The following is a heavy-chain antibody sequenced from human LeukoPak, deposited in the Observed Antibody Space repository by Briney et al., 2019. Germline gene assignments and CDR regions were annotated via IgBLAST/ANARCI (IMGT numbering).Heavy chain of an antibody. J-gene: IGHJ4*02. CDR1: GGSFSGYY. D-gene: IGHD6-6*01. V-gene: IGHV4-34*01. Sequence: DPSETLSLTCAVYGGSFSGYYWSWIRQPPGKGLEWIGEINHSGSTNYNPSLKSRVTISVDTSKNQFSLKLKFVTAADTAVYYCARNYSRSPGGLKYFDYWGQGSLVTVSS. CDR3: ARNYSRSPGGLKYFDY. CDR2: INHSGST.